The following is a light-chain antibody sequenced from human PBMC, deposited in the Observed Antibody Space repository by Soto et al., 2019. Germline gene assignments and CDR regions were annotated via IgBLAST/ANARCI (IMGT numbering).Light chain of an antibody. V-gene: IGLV2-14*01. J-gene: IGLJ3*02. Sequence: QSALTQPASVSGFPGQSITISCTGTSSDVGIYNYVSWYQQHPGKAPKLMIYEVSNRPSGVSNRFSGSKSGNTASLTISGLQAEDEADYYCSSYTSSGTLVFGGGTKLTVL. CDR1: SSDVGIYNY. CDR2: EVS. CDR3: SSYTSSGTLV.